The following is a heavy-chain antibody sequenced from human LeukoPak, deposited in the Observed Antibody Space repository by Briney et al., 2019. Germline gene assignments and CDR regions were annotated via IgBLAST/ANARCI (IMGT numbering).Heavy chain of an antibody. V-gene: IGHV3-23*01. Sequence: ASLRLSCAASGFTFSSYAMSWVRQAPGKGLEWVSAISGSGGSTYYADSVKGRFTLSRDNSKNTIYLQMNSLRAEDTAVYYCAKMVGSSGWYFDYWGQGTLVTVSS. CDR3: AKMVGSSGWYFDY. CDR2: ISGSGGST. J-gene: IGHJ4*02. CDR1: GFTFSSYA. D-gene: IGHD6-19*01.